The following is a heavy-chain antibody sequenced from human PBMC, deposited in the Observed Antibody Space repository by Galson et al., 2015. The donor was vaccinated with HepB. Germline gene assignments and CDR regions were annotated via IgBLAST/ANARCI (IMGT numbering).Heavy chain of an antibody. D-gene: IGHD6-13*01. CDR3: ARPAVDSSSWYYFQH. J-gene: IGHJ1*01. Sequence: SVKVSCKASGGTFSSYAISWVRQAPGQGLEWMGGIIPIFGTANYAQKFQGRATITADESTSTAYMELSSLRSEDTAVYYCARPAVDSSSWYYFQHWGQGTLVTVSS. CDR1: GGTFSSYA. V-gene: IGHV1-69*13. CDR2: IIPIFGTA.